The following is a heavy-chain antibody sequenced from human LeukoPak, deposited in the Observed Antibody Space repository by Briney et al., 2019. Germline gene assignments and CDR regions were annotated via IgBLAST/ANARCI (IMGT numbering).Heavy chain of an antibody. V-gene: IGHV4-59*08. J-gene: IGHJ4*02. CDR3: ARQPEYGDQVFDH. CDR1: GGSINTYY. CDR2: VSSTGAT. D-gene: IGHD4-17*01. Sequence: SETLSLTCTVSGGSINTYYWTWIRQSPGKGLEWIGCVSSTGATNYNPSLKSRVTVSLDTSQKQFSLKLTSVTAADTAVYYCARQPEYGDQVFDHWGQGTLVTVSS.